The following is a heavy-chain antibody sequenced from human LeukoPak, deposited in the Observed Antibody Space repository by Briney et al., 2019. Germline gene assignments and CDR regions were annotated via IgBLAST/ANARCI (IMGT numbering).Heavy chain of an antibody. D-gene: IGHD1-26*01. CDR2: INPYSGDT. CDR3: ARVAMSGIGSDDF. CDR1: GYTFTGYY. J-gene: IGHJ4*02. Sequence: GASVKVSCKASGYTFTGYYVHWVRQAPGQGLEWMGWINPYSGDTNYAQKFQGRVTMTRDTSISTAYMGLSSLKSDDTAVYYCARVAMSGIGSDDFWGQGTLVTASS. V-gene: IGHV1-2*02.